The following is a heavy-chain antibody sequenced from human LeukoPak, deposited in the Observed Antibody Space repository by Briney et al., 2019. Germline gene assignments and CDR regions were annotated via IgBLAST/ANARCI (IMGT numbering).Heavy chain of an antibody. CDR2: IYYSGST. CDR3: AGDEATVVTRTYYYYGMDV. CDR1: GGSISSSSYY. V-gene: IGHV4-39*07. Sequence: SETLSLTCTVSGGSISSSSYYWGWIRQPPGKGLEWIGSIYYSGSTYYNPSLKSRVTISVDTSKNQFSLKLSSVTAADTAVYYCAGDEATVVTRTYYYYGMDVWGQGTTVTVSS. J-gene: IGHJ6*02. D-gene: IGHD4-23*01.